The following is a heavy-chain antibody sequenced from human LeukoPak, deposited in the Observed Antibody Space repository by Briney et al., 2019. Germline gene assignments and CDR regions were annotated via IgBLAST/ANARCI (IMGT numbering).Heavy chain of an antibody. CDR1: GGSFSGYY. J-gene: IGHJ4*02. Sequence: PSETLPLTCAVYGGSFSGYYWSWIRQPPGKGLEWIGEINHSGSTNYNPSLKSRVTISVDTSKNQFSLKLSSVTAADTAVYYCARGYFRGSHTHWGQGTLVTVSS. V-gene: IGHV4-34*01. CDR3: ARGYFRGSHTH. CDR2: INHSGST. D-gene: IGHD1-26*01.